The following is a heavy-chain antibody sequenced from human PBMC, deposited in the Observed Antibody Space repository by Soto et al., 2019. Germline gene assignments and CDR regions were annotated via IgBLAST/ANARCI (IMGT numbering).Heavy chain of an antibody. J-gene: IGHJ4*02. V-gene: IGHV3-33*01. CDR1: GFTLSSYD. CDR3: ARGAAAVAATLDY. Sequence: GGSLRLSCAASGFTLSSYDMHWVCQAPGKGLEWVAFIYYDGSNKYYGDSVKGRFSISRDNSKNTLFLQMNRLRAEDTAVYFCARGAAAVAATLDYWGQGNLVTVSS. CDR2: IYYDGSNK. D-gene: IGHD6-19*01.